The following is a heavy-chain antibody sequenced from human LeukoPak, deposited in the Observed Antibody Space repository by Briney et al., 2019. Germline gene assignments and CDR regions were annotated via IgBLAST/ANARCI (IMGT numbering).Heavy chain of an antibody. J-gene: IGHJ4*02. Sequence: PGGSLRLSCKGSGYSFTSYWIGWVRHVSGKGLEYMGIIYPGDSDTRYSPPFQGQVTISADKSISTAYLQWSSLKASDTAMYYCATLVGYGSFFDYWGQGTLVTVSS. V-gene: IGHV5-51*01. CDR2: IYPGDSDT. CDR3: ATLVGYGSFFDY. CDR1: GYSFTSYW. D-gene: IGHD3-10*01.